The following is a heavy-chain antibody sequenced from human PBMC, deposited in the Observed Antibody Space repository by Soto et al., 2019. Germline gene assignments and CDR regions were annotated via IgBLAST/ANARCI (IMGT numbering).Heavy chain of an antibody. CDR3: ARDERILWFGADFDY. CDR1: GFTFGSYA. D-gene: IGHD3-10*01. V-gene: IGHV3-30-3*01. CDR2: ISYDGSNK. Sequence: GGSLRLSCAASGFTFGSYALHWVRQAPGKGLEWVAVISYDGSNKYYADSVKGRFTISRDNSKNTLYLQMNSLRAEDTAVYYCARDERILWFGADFDYWGQGTLVTVSS. J-gene: IGHJ4*02.